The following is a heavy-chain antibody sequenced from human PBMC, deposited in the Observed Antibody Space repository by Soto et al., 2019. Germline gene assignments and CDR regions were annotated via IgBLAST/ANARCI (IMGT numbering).Heavy chain of an antibody. CDR1: GGTFSSYA. CDR2: IVPLFRTT. V-gene: IGHV1-69*06. Sequence: QVQLVQSGAEAKKPGSSVKVSCKTSGGTFSSYAISWVRQAPGQGLEWMGGIVPLFRTTNYAQKFQGRVTITADTSTYTVYRELSGLRSGETAVYYCARVGDSNTWSNLLDRSGLDVWGQGTTVTVSS. J-gene: IGHJ6*02. D-gene: IGHD3-22*01. CDR3: ARVGDSNTWSNLLDRSGLDV.